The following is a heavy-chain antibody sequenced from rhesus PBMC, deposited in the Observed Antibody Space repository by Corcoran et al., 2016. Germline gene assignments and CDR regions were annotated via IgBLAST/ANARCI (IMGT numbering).Heavy chain of an antibody. D-gene: IGHD4-4*01. CDR3: ASGGYGSYLTTDYFDY. CDR1: GGSISGSY. J-gene: IGHJ4*01. Sequence: QLQLQESGPGLVKPSETLSVTCAVSGGSISGSYWSWIRQAPGKGLEWIGYIYGSCSSTNYNPSLKSRVTLSVDTSKNQLSLKLSSVTAADTAVYYCASGGYGSYLTTDYFDYWGQGVLVTVSS. CDR2: IYGSCSST. V-gene: IGHV4-169*02.